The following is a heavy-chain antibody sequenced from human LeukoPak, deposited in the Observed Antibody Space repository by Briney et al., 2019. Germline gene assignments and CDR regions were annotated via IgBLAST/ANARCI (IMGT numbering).Heavy chain of an antibody. CDR2: ISWDGGST. J-gene: IGHJ4*02. CDR1: GFTFYDYA. Sequence: GGSLRLSCAASGFTFYDYAMHWVRQAPGKGLEWVSLISWDGGSTYYADSVKGRFTISRDNSENSLYLQMNSLRAEDTALYYCAKGSSTAAAGSPYYFDYWGQGTLVTVSS. D-gene: IGHD6-13*01. V-gene: IGHV3-43D*03. CDR3: AKGSSTAAAGSPYYFDY.